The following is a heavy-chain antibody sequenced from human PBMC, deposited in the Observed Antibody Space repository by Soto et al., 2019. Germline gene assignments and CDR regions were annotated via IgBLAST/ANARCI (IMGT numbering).Heavy chain of an antibody. CDR3: ARMEASSWYFDY. CDR2: ISAYNGNT. J-gene: IGHJ4*02. CDR1: GYTLTSYG. Sequence: QIQLVQSGAEVKKPGASVKVSGKASGYTLTSYGISWERQAPGQGIEWMGWISAYNGNTNYAQKLQGRVTMTTDTSTSTAYMELRSLRSDDTAVYYCARMEASSWYFDYWGQGTLVTVSS. D-gene: IGHD6-13*01. V-gene: IGHV1-18*01.